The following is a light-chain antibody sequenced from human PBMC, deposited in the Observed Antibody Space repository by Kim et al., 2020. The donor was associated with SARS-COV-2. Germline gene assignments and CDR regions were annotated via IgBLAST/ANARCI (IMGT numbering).Light chain of an antibody. Sequence: QSALTQPASVSGSPGQSITISCTGTSSDVGGYNYVSWYQQHPGKAPKLMIFEVSNRPSGVSNRFSASKSGNTASLTISGLQAEDEADYYCGSYANSNTLVIGTGTKVTVL. CDR1: SSDVGGYNY. CDR3: GSYANSNTLV. V-gene: IGLV2-14*01. CDR2: EVS. J-gene: IGLJ1*01.